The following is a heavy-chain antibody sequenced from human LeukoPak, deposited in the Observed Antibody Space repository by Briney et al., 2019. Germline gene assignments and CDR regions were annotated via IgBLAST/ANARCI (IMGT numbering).Heavy chain of an antibody. CDR2: ISGSGGST. CDR3: AKAPRYCSGGSCYYFDY. Sequence: GGSLRLSCAASGFTFSRYAMSWVRQAPGKGLEWVSAISGSGGSTYYADSVKGRFTISRDNSKNTLYLQMNSLRAEDTAVYYCAKAPRYCSGGSCYYFDYWGQGTLVTVSS. D-gene: IGHD2-15*01. J-gene: IGHJ4*02. V-gene: IGHV3-23*01. CDR1: GFTFSRYA.